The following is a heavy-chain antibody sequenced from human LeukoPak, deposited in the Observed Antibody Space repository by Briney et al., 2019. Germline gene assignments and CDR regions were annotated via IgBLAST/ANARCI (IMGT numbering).Heavy chain of an antibody. CDR3: ARAAGYYDSSNYYLY. CDR2: ISAYNGNT. V-gene: IGHV1-18*01. J-gene: IGHJ4*02. CDR1: GYTFTSYD. Sequence: GASVKVSCKASGYTFTSYDISWVRQAPGQGLELRGWISAYNGNTNYAQNLQGRVTMTTDTSTSTAYMELRSLRSDDTAVYYCARAAGYYDSSNYYLYWGQGTLVTVSS. D-gene: IGHD3-22*01.